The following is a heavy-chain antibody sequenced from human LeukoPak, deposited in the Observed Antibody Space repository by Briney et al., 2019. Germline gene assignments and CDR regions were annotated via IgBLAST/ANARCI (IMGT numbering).Heavy chain of an antibody. CDR1: GFTFSRSA. D-gene: IGHD5-12*01. CDR3: AKEMKPWMHFDY. Sequence: AGSLRLSCAASGFTFSRSAVHWVRQAPGKGLEWVAVISHDGSNTDYTDSVKGRFTISRDNSKNTLYLQMNSLRAGDTAVYYCAKEMKPWMHFDYWGQGTLVTVSS. J-gene: IGHJ4*02. V-gene: IGHV3-30*18. CDR2: ISHDGSNT.